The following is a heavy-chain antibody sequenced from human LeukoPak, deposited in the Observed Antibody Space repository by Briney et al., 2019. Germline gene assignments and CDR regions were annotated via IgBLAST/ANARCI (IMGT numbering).Heavy chain of an antibody. CDR2: INPNSGGT. D-gene: IGHD5-18*01. CDR3: ARSYSYGYQYYFDY. Sequence: ASVKVSCEASGYTFTGYYMHWVRQAPGQGLEWMGWINPNSGGTNYAQKFQGRVTMTRDTSISTAYMELSRLRSDDTAVYYCARSYSYGYQYYFDYWGQGTLVTVSS. V-gene: IGHV1-2*02. J-gene: IGHJ4*02. CDR1: GYTFTGYY.